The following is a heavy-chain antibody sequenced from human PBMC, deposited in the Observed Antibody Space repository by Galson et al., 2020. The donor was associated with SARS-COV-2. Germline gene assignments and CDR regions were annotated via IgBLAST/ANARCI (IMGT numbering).Heavy chain of an antibody. Sequence: ETSETLSLTCTVSGGSISSGGYYWSWIRQHPGKGLEWIGYIYYSGSTYYNPSLKSRLTISLDTSKNQFSLKLSSVTAADTALYFCARGAERSSGLFCHFEYWGQGTLVTVSS. J-gene: IGHJ4*02. V-gene: IGHV4-31*03. CDR2: IYYSGST. D-gene: IGHD3-22*01. CDR3: ARGAERSSGLFCHFEY. CDR1: GGSISSGGYY.